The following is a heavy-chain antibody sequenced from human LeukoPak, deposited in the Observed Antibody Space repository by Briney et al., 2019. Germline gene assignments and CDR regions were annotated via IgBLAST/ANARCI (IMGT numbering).Heavy chain of an antibody. CDR2: INPSGGST. D-gene: IGHD3-3*01. V-gene: IGHV1-46*01. CDR3: ARGAPLFLESLSLDYGMDV. Sequence: GASEKVSCKASGYTFTSYYMHWVRQAPGQGLEWMGIINPSGGSTSYAQKFQGRVTMTRDTSTSSLYMELSSLRSEDTAVYYCARGAPLFLESLSLDYGMDVWGQGTTVTVSS. CDR1: GYTFTSYY. J-gene: IGHJ6*02.